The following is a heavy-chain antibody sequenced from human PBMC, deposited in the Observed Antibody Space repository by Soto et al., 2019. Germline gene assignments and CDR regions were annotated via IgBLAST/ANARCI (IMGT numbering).Heavy chain of an antibody. CDR2: IYYSGST. V-gene: IGHV4-31*03. Sequence: SETLSLTCTVSGGSISSGGYYWSWIRQHPGKGLERIGYIYYSGSTYYNPSLKSRVTISVDTSKNQFSLKLSSVTAADTAVYYCARVVTMVRGAVAWFDPWGQGTLVTVSS. CDR1: GGSISSGGYY. CDR3: ARVVTMVRGAVAWFDP. D-gene: IGHD3-10*01. J-gene: IGHJ5*02.